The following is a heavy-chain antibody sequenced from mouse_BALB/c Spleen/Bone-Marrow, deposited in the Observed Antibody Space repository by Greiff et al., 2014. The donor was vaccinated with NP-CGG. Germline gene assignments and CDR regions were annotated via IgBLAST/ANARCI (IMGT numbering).Heavy chain of an antibody. CDR2: ISSGSSNI. CDR3: ARWGYYYAMDY. J-gene: IGHJ4*01. D-gene: IGHD2-2*01. Sequence: EVQLQQSGGGLVQPGGPRKLSCAASGFTFSSFGMHWVRRAPEKGLEWVAYISSGSSNINYTDTVKGRFTISRDNPKNTLFLQMTSLRSEDTAMYYCARWGYYYAMDYWGQGTSVTVSS. CDR1: GFTFSSFG. V-gene: IGHV5-17*02.